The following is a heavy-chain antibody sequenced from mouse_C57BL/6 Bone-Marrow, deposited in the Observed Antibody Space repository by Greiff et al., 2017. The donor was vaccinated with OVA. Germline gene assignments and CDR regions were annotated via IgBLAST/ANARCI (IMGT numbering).Heavy chain of an antibody. CDR2: ISYDGSN. J-gene: IGHJ4*01. CDR1: GYSITSGYY. CDR3: ARGGYYAMDD. Sequence: DVKLVESGPGLVKPSQSLSLTCSVTGYSITSGYYWNWIRQFPGNKLEWMGYISYDGSNNYNPSLKNRISITRDTSKNQFFLKLNSVTTEDTATYYCARGGYYAMDDWGQGTAVTVSS. V-gene: IGHV3-6*01.